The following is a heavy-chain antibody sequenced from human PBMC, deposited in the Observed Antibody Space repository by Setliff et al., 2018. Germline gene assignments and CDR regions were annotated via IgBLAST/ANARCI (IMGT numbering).Heavy chain of an antibody. J-gene: IGHJ6*02. CDR3: ARDRQYCTSLSCLNSYFYYYAMDF. Sequence: SETLSLTCTVSGGSISSSSYYWGWIRQPPGKGLEWIGSIYYSGSTYYNPSLKSRVTISVDTSKNQFSLKLTSVTAADTAVYYCARDRQYCTSLSCLNSYFYYYAMDFWGQGTTVTVSS. CDR1: GGSISSSSYY. CDR2: IYYSGST. D-gene: IGHD2-8*01. V-gene: IGHV4-39*02.